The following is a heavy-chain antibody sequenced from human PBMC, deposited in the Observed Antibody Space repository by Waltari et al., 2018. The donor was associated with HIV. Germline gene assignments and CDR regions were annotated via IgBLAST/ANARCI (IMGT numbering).Heavy chain of an antibody. CDR2: VYITGST. D-gene: IGHD6-19*01. J-gene: IGHJ3*02. V-gene: IGHV4-61*02. CDR3: AREAGSGWFGAVDI. Sequence: VQLQESGPGLVKPSQTLSLICTVSGGSISSGNYYWSWIRQPAGKGMEWIGRVYITGSTTYNSSLNSRVTISVDTTKNQFSLKLMSVTAADTAVYYCAREAGSGWFGAVDIWGQGTAVTVS. CDR1: GGSISSGNYY.